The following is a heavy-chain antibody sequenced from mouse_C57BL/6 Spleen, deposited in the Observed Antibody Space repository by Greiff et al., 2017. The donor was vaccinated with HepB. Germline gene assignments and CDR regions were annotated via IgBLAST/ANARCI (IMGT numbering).Heavy chain of an antibody. CDR3: EKAAGTLDYYAMDY. V-gene: IGHV1-55*01. CDR2: IYPGSGST. J-gene: IGHJ4*01. CDR1: GYTFTSYW. D-gene: IGHD3-3*01. Sequence: QVQLQQSGAELVKPGASVKMSCKASGYTFTSYWITWVKQRPGQGLEWIGDIYPGSGSTNYNEKFKSKATLTVDTSSSTAYMQLSSLTSEDSAVYYCEKAAGTLDYYAMDYWGQVTSVIVSS.